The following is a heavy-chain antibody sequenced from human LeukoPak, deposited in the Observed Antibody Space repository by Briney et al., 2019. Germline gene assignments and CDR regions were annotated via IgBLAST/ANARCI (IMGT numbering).Heavy chain of an antibody. D-gene: IGHD1-26*01. J-gene: IGHJ4*02. CDR2: ISGSGGST. CDR1: GFTFSSYA. V-gene: IGHV3-23*01. CDR3: AKDIYSGGAGGFDY. Sequence: HPGGSLRLSCAASGFTFSSYAMSWVRQAPGKGLEWVSAISGSGGSTYYADSVKGRFTISRDNSKNTLYLQMNSLRAEDTAVYYCAKDIYSGGAGGFDYWGQGTLVTVSS.